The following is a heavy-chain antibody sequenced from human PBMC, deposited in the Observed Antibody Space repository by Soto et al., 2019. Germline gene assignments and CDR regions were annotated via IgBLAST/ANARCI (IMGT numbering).Heavy chain of an antibody. CDR2: IYWDDDK. CDR1: GLSLSTTGVG. J-gene: IGHJ6*02. CDR3: VQSRCGGDCLQPYSSHSYYGLDV. D-gene: IGHD2-21*02. Sequence: QITLKESGPTLVKPTQTLTLTCTFSGLSLSTTGVGVGWIRQPPGKALEWLALIYWDDDKRYSPSLKSRLTITXDXSXNXXGLTMTNMDPVDTATYYCVQSRCGGDCLQPYSSHSYYGLDVWGQGTTVTVSS. V-gene: IGHV2-5*02.